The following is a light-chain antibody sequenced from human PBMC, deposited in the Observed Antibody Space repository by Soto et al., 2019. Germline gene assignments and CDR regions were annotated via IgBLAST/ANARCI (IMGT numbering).Light chain of an antibody. CDR3: QQRASWPWT. CDR1: QSISNS. J-gene: IGKJ1*01. Sequence: EIVLTQSPATLSLSPGERATLSCRASQSISNSLAWYQQRPAQAPRLLVYDASNTGTNIPARLSGSGSGTDFSLTISSLEPDDFAVYYCQQRASWPWTFGQGTKVEIK. CDR2: DAS. V-gene: IGKV3-11*01.